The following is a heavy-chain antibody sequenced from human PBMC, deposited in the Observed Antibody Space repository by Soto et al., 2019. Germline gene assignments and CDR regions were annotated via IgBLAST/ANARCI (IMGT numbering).Heavy chain of an antibody. CDR1: GFTFSSYA. D-gene: IGHD1-1*01. CDR3: ARESENWTYYYYGMDV. CDR2: ISYDGSNK. Sequence: QVQLVESGGGVVQPGRSLRLSCAASGFTFSSYAMHWVRQAPGKGLEWVAVISYDGSNKYYADSVKGRFTISRDNSKNKLYLQMNSLRAEDTAVYYCARESENWTYYYYGMDVWGQGTTVTVSS. J-gene: IGHJ6*02. V-gene: IGHV3-30-3*01.